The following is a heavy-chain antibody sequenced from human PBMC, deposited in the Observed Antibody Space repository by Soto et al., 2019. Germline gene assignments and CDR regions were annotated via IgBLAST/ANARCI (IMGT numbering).Heavy chain of an antibody. D-gene: IGHD3-10*01. V-gene: IGHV4-34*01. CDR1: GGSFSGYY. CDR3: AREGSINMVRGVTYAFDI. Sequence: PSETLSLTCAVYGGSFSGYYWSWIRQPPGKGLEWIGEINHSGSTNYNPSLKSRVTISVDTSKNQFSLKLSSVTAADTAVYYCAREGSINMVRGVTYAFDIWGQGTMVTVSS. J-gene: IGHJ3*02. CDR2: INHSGST.